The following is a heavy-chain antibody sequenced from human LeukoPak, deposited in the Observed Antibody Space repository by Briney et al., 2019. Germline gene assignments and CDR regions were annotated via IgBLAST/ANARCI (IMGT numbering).Heavy chain of an antibody. J-gene: IGHJ5*02. CDR3: ARGSSTWSWSSLWFDP. Sequence: GGSLRVSCAASGFTFSSYWMSGVRQAPGKGLEWVANIKQDGSEKYYVDSVKGRFTISRDNAKNSLYLQMNSLRAEDTAVYYCARGSSTWSWSSLWFDPWCQLTLVTVSS. CDR2: IKQDGSEK. V-gene: IGHV3-7*03. D-gene: IGHD6-13*01. CDR1: GFTFSSYW.